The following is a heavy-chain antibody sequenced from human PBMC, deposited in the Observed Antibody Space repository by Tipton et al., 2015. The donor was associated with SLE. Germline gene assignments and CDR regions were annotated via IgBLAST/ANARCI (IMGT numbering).Heavy chain of an antibody. V-gene: IGHV3-30*03. CDR2: ISYDGSNK. J-gene: IGHJ4*02. Sequence: SLRLSCAASGFTFSSYDTHWVRQAPGKGLEWVAVISYDGSNKYYVDSVKGRFTISRDNSKNTLYLQMNSLRAEDTAVYHCARDLDDAYPDYWGQGTLVIVSS. D-gene: IGHD3-3*01. CDR3: ARDLDDAYPDY. CDR1: GFTFSSYD.